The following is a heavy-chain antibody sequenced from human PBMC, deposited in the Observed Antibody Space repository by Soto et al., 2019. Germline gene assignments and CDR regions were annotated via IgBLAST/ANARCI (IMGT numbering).Heavy chain of an antibody. V-gene: IGHV5-10-1*01. D-gene: IGHD1-7*01. CDR2: IDPSDSYT. J-gene: IGHJ4*02. CDR1: GYSFTSYW. CDR3: AASVQTGTTYEYYFDY. Sequence: GECLKISCKGSGYSFTSYWISWVRQMPGKGLEWMGRIDPSDSYTNYSPSFQGHVTISADKSISTAYLQWSSLKASDTAMYYCAASVQTGTTYEYYFDYWGQGTLVTVSS.